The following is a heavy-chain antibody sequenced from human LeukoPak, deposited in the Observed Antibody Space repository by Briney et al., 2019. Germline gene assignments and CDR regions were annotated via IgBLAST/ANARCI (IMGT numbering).Heavy chain of an antibody. CDR2: INPNSGGT. Sequence: ASVKVSCKASGYTFTGYYMHWVRQAPGHGLEWMGWINPNSGGTNYAQKFQGWVTMTRDTSISTAYMELSRLRSDDTAVYYCARRYSSGWYDYWGQGTLVTVSS. D-gene: IGHD6-19*01. CDR3: ARRYSSGWYDY. V-gene: IGHV1-2*04. CDR1: GYTFTGYY. J-gene: IGHJ4*02.